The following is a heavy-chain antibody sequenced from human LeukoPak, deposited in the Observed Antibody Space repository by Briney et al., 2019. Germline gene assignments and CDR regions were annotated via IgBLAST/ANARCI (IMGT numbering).Heavy chain of an antibody. D-gene: IGHD2-2*01. CDR1: GGSSSSGSDY. V-gene: IGHV4-61*02. Sequence: SETLSLTCTVSGGSSSSGSDYGSWIRQPAGKGLEWFGRIYTSGSTNYNPSLTSRVTISVDTSKNQFPLKLSSVTAADTAVYYCARQEYQLLDAFDIWGQGTMVTVSS. CDR3: ARQEYQLLDAFDI. J-gene: IGHJ3*02. CDR2: IYTSGST.